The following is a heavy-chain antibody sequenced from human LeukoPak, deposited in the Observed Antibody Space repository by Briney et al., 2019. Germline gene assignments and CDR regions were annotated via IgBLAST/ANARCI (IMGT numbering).Heavy chain of an antibody. CDR1: GGSISSYY. J-gene: IGHJ4*02. CDR3: ARHRYGGYCFDY. CDR2: IYYSGST. D-gene: IGHD1-26*01. V-gene: IGHV4-59*08. Sequence: SETLSLTCTVPGGSISSYYWSWIRQPPGKGLEWIGYIYYSGSTNYNPSLKSRVTISVDTSKNQFSLKLSSVTAADTAVYYCARHRYGGYCFDYWGQGTLVTVSS.